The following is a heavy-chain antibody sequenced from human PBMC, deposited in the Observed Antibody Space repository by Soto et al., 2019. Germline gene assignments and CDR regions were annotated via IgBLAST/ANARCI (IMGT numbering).Heavy chain of an antibody. CDR1: GYTFTSYG. V-gene: IGHV1-18*04. J-gene: IGHJ5*02. Sequence: ASVKVSCKASGYTFTSYGISWVRQAPGQGLEWMGWISAYNGNTNYAQKLQGRVTMTTDTSTSTAYMELRSLRSDDTAVYYCARIGGNCSSPSCYSWFDPWGQGTLVTVSS. D-gene: IGHD2-2*02. CDR3: ARIGGNCSSPSCYSWFDP. CDR2: ISAYNGNT.